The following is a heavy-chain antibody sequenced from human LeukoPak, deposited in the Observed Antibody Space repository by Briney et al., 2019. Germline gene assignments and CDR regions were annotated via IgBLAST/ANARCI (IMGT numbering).Heavy chain of an antibody. CDR3: AKGQAAMTYYYGMDV. CDR2: ISGSGGST. V-gene: IGHV3-23*01. CDR1: GFTFSSYA. J-gene: IGHJ6*02. D-gene: IGHD2-2*01. Sequence: GGSLRLSCAASGFTFSSYAMSWVRQAPGNGLEWVSAISGSGGSTYYADSVKGRFTISRDNSKNTLYLQMNSLRAEDTAVYYCAKGQAAMTYYYGMDVWGQGTTVTVSS.